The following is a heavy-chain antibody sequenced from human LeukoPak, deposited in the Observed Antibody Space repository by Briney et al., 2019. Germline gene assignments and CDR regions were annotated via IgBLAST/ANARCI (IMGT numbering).Heavy chain of an antibody. V-gene: IGHV4-59*01. Sequence: PSETLSLTCSVSGGSMTSYYWSWIRQPPGKGLEWIGFSHHTGGTNYNPYVKSRVTISGDTPKNQVSLKMTSVTAADTAVYYCATNRPVGGAYWWSFDMWGHGTLVTVSS. D-gene: IGHD2-8*02. CDR3: ATNRPVGGAYWWSFDM. J-gene: IGHJ3*02. CDR2: SHHTGGT. CDR1: GGSMTSYY.